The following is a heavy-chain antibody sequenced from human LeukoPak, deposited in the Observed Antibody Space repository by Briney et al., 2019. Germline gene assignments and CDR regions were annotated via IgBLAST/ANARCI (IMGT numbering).Heavy chain of an antibody. V-gene: IGHV1-69*13. CDR3: ARVVQIIPASILGELDY. D-gene: IGHD2-2*01. CDR1: GDTFSGYA. CDR2: IIPILDTV. Sequence: SVKVSCKASGDTFSGYAINWVRQAPGQGLEWVGGIIPILDTVNLAQKFQGRLTLTVDESTSTAYMELSSLRSEDTAVYYCARVVQIIPASILGELDYWGQGTLVTVSS. J-gene: IGHJ4*02.